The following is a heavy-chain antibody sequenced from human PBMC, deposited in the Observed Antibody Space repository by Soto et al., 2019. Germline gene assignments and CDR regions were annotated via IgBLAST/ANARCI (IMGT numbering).Heavy chain of an antibody. CDR2: ISYDGSKK. J-gene: IGHJ5*02. V-gene: IGHV3-30*03. D-gene: IGHD2-15*01. CDR1: GFTFSSYG. Sequence: GGSLRLSCAASGFTFSSYGMHWVRQAPGKGLEWGAVISYDGSKKYYADSVKGRFTISRDNSKNTLYLQMNSLRAEDTAVYYCARAYGGTTAVFDPWGQGTLVTVSS. CDR3: ARAYGGTTAVFDP.